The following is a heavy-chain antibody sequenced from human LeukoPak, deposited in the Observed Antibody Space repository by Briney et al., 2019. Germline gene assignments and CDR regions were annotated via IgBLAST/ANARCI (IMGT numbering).Heavy chain of an antibody. CDR2: ISGSGSGGST. J-gene: IGHJ5*02. CDR3: ATQPSIVVVVAVS. Sequence: GGSLRLSCAASGFTFSSSALSWVRQAPGKGLEWVSNISGSGSGGSTYYADSVKGRFTISRDNSKNTLYLQMNSLRAEDTAVYYCATQPSIVVVVAVSWGQGTLVTVSS. D-gene: IGHD2-15*01. CDR1: GFTFSSSA. V-gene: IGHV3-23*01.